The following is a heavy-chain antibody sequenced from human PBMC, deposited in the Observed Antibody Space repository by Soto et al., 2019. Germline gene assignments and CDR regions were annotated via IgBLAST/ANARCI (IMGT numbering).Heavy chain of an antibody. CDR1: GYTFTSYD. V-gene: IGHV1-18*01. CDR2: IRPYTGYT. J-gene: IGHJ4*02. D-gene: IGHD1-26*01. CDR3: ARVPGGTYLFDY. Sequence: GXSVKVSCKASGYTFTSYDISWVRQAPGQGLEWMGWIRPYTGYTNYAQKVQGRVTMTTDTSTTTAYMEVRSLRSDDTAVYYCARVPGGTYLFDYWGQGTLVTVSS.